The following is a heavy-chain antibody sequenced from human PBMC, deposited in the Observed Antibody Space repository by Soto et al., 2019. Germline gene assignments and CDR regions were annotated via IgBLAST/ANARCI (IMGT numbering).Heavy chain of an antibody. CDR1: GYTFSNYA. CDR2: LNAANGDT. Sequence: QVQLVQSGAEVKKPGASVQVSCKASGYTFSNYALHWVRQAPGQWLEWMGWLNAANGDTKYSQRFQGRVIITRDTSASTAYMQLSSLRSEDTAVYYCATFPDGMDVWGQGTTVTVSS. V-gene: IGHV1-3*01. CDR3: ATFPDGMDV. J-gene: IGHJ6*02.